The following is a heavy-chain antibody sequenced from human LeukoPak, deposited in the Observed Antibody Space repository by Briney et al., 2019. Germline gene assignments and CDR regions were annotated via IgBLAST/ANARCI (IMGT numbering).Heavy chain of an antibody. D-gene: IGHD2-15*01. Sequence: GGSPRLSCAASGFTFSSYGMHWVRQAPGKGLEWVAVIWYDGSNKYYADSVKGRFTISRDNSKNTLYLQMNSLRAEDTAVYYCASASYCKGGSCYSVHWGQGTLVTVSS. V-gene: IGHV3-33*01. CDR3: ASASYCKGGSCYSVH. J-gene: IGHJ4*02. CDR1: GFTFSSYG. CDR2: IWYDGSNK.